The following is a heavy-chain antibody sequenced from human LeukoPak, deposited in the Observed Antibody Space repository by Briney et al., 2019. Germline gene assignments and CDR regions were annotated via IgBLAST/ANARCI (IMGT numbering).Heavy chain of an antibody. D-gene: IGHD6-19*01. V-gene: IGHV3-30*03. CDR3: AMPGPRIAVAGPYFDY. Sequence: GGSLRLSCAASGFTFSSYGMHWVRQAPGKGLEWVAVISYDGSNKYYADSVKGRFTISRDNSKNTLYLQMNSLRAEDTAVYYCAMPGPRIAVAGPYFDYWGQGTLVTVSS. CDR1: GFTFSSYG. CDR2: ISYDGSNK. J-gene: IGHJ4*02.